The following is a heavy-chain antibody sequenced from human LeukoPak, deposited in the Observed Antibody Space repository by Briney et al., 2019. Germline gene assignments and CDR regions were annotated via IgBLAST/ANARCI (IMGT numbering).Heavy chain of an antibody. CDR1: GFIFSNCG. Sequence: GGSLRLSCGASGFIFSNCGMSWVRQAPGKGLEWVAHIRRSSSARYYADSVKGRFAISRDNAKSALYLHVDSLRIEDTAVYYCARDGGDGYNYPYYFDYWGQGTLVTVSS. D-gene: IGHD5-24*01. CDR3: ARDGGDGYNYPYYFDY. V-gene: IGHV3-48*01. J-gene: IGHJ4*02. CDR2: IRRSSSAR.